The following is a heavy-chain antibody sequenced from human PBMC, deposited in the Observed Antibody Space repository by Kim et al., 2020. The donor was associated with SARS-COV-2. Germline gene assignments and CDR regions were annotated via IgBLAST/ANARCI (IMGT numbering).Heavy chain of an antibody. CDR2: ISWDGGST. CDR1: GFTFDDYA. Sequence: GGSLRLSCAASGFTFDDYAMHWVRQAPGKGLEWVSLISWDGGSTYYADSVKGRFTISRDNSKNSLYLQMNSLRAEDTALYYCAKQSQPGYSYATSLDYWGQGTLVTVSS. D-gene: IGHD5-18*01. V-gene: IGHV3-43D*03. CDR3: AKQSQPGYSYATSLDY. J-gene: IGHJ4*02.